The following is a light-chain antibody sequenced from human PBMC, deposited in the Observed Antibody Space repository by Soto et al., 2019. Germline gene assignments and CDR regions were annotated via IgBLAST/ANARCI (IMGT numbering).Light chain of an antibody. Sequence: DIQLTQSPSFLSASVGDRVTITCRASQGISSYLAWYQQKPGKAPKLLIYAASTLQSDVPSRFSGSRSGTDFTLTISSLQPEDFATYYCQQSYSTPPTFGGGTKVDIK. CDR2: AAS. J-gene: IGKJ4*01. CDR3: QQSYSTPPT. CDR1: QGISSY. V-gene: IGKV1-39*01.